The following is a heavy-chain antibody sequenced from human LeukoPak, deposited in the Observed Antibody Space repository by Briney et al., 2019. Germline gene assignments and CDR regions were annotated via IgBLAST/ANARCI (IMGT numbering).Heavy chain of an antibody. CDR3: ARDLEHCRNITCSNSAY. J-gene: IGHJ4*02. V-gene: IGHV1-18*04. Sequence: ASVKVSCEGSGYNFDRYGVNWVRQAPGQGLEWVGWISTYNGNTFYAQKFEGRVSMTTDTSTNTVYMDLRSLRSDDTAVYYCARDLEHCRNITCSNSAYWGQGTLVTVSS. CDR1: GYNFDRYG. D-gene: IGHD2-2*01. CDR2: ISTYNGNT.